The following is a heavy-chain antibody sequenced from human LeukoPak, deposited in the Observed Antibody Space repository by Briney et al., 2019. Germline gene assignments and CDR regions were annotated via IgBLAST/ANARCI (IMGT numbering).Heavy chain of an antibody. J-gene: IGHJ4*02. CDR3: ARDRRAAEIDF. V-gene: IGHV3-7*01. Sequence: GGSLRLSCAASGFTFSDYWMSWVRHTPGKGLEWVANVNQDGSEKYSVDSVRGRFTISRDNAKISLSLQMNSLRAEDTGVYYCARDRRAAEIDFWGQGTLVTVSS. D-gene: IGHD6-25*01. CDR2: VNQDGSEK. CDR1: GFTFSDYW.